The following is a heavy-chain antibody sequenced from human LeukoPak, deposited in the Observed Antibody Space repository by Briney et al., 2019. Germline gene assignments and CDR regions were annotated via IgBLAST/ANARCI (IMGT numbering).Heavy chain of an antibody. V-gene: IGHV4-34*01. Sequence: SETLSLTCAVYGGSFRDYYWSWIRQAPGKGLEFIGEINHSGGTKYNPSLKSRLIISEDTSKNEFSLKLTSVTAADTAVYYCARGRIFGYNKVGRGNNWFDPWGQGTLVTVS. J-gene: IGHJ5*02. CDR3: ARGRIFGYNKVGRGNNWFDP. D-gene: IGHD5-24*01. CDR1: GGSFRDYY. CDR2: INHSGGT.